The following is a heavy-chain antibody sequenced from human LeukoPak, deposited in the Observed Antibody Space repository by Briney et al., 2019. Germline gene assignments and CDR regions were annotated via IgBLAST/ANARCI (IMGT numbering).Heavy chain of an antibody. D-gene: IGHD5-18*01. V-gene: IGHV4-34*01. CDR2: ISNGGST. Sequence: PSETLSLTCAVYGGSFSGYYWSWIRQPPGKGLEWIGSISNGGSTYYNPSLKSRVTISVDTPKNQFSLKLSSVTAADTAVYYCARSPWLHDSRWGQGTLVTVSS. J-gene: IGHJ4*02. CDR3: ARSPWLHDSR. CDR1: GGSFSGYY.